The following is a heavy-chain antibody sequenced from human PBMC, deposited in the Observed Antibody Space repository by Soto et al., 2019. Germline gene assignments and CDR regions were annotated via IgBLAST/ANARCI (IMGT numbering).Heavy chain of an antibody. CDR2: IIPIFGTA. CDR1: GGTFSSYA. D-gene: IGHD6-6*01. V-gene: IGHV1-69*13. CDR3: AREPSYSSSSGDYYYYGMDV. Sequence: SVKVSCKASGGTFSSYAISWLRQAPGQGLEWMGGIIPIFGTANYAQKFQGRVTITADESTSTAYMELSSLRSEDTAVYYCAREPSYSSSSGDYYYYGMDVWGQGTTVTVSS. J-gene: IGHJ6*02.